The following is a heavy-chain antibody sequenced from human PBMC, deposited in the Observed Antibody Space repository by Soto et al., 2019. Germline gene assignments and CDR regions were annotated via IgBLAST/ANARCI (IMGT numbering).Heavy chain of an antibody. CDR1: GFSLSTSGVG. V-gene: IGHV2-5*02. CDR2: IYWDDDK. J-gene: IGHJ6*02. D-gene: IGHD6-13*01. Sequence: GSGPTLVNPTQTLTLTCTFSGFSLSTSGVGVGWIRQPPGKALEWLALIYWDDDKRYSPSLKSRLTITKDTSKNQVVLTMTNMDPVDTATYYCAHFLLVRRPRGYYYGMDVWGQGTTVTVSS. CDR3: AHFLLVRRPRGYYYGMDV.